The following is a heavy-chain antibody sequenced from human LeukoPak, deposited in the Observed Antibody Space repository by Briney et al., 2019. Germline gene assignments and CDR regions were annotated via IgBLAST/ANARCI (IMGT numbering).Heavy chain of an antibody. J-gene: IGHJ4*02. Sequence: PGGSLRLSCAASGFTFSSYAMHWVRQAPAKGLEYASAITSNGDKTYYGNSVKGRFTISRDNSKNTLYLQMGSLSIEDVAVYYCARGGATTLFDYWGQGTLVTVSS. CDR1: GFTFSSYA. CDR2: ITSNGDKT. V-gene: IGHV3-64*01. CDR3: ARGGATTLFDY. D-gene: IGHD1-26*01.